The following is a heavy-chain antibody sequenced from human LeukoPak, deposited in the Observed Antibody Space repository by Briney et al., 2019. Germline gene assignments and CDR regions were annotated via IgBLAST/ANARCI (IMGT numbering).Heavy chain of an antibody. V-gene: IGHV4-39*01. J-gene: IGHJ4*02. Sequence: PSETLSLTCTVSGGSISSSSYYWGWIRQPPGKGLEWVGSIYYSGRTYYNPSLKSRVTISVDTSKNQFSLMLSSVTAADTAVYYCARRDIAAAAPIDYWGQGTLVTVSS. CDR3: ARRDIAAAAPIDY. CDR2: IYYSGRT. CDR1: GGSISSSSYY. D-gene: IGHD6-13*01.